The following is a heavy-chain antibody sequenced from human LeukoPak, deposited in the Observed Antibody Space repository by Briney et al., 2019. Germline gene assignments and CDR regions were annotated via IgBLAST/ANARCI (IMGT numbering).Heavy chain of an antibody. D-gene: IGHD3-10*01. V-gene: IGHV4-4*07. CDR1: GGSISSYY. CDR2: TYTSGTI. CDR3: ARDSGTTGEVKFDP. J-gene: IGHJ5*02. Sequence: SETLSPTCTVSGGSISSYYWSWIRQPAGTALEWIGRTYTSGTITYNPSLKSRVTMSVDTSKNQFSLKLSSVTAADTAVYYCARDSGTTGEVKFDPWGQGTLVTVSS.